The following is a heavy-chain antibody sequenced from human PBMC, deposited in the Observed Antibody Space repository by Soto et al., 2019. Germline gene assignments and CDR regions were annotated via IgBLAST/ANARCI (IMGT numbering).Heavy chain of an antibody. V-gene: IGHV3-23*01. Sequence: EVQLLESGGGLVQPGGSLRLSCAPSGFTFSSYAMNWVRQAPGKGLEWVSGISASGGNTYYADSVKGRFTFSRDNYKNTLYLQMNSLRADDTAVYYCATGTVRGVISPFDYWGQGTLVTVSS. CDR1: GFTFSSYA. D-gene: IGHD3-10*01. J-gene: IGHJ4*02. CDR2: ISASGGNT. CDR3: ATGTVRGVISPFDY.